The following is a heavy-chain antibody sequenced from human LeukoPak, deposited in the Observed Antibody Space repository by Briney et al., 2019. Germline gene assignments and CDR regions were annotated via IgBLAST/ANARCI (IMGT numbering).Heavy chain of an antibody. Sequence: PSETLSLTCTVSGGSISSHYWSLIRQPPGKGLEWIGYIYYSGSTNYNPSLKSRVTISVDTSKNQFSLKLSSVTAADTAVYYCARYVWGSYPTFEDYWGQGTLVTVSS. CDR3: ARYVWGSYPTFEDY. J-gene: IGHJ4*02. CDR1: GGSISSHY. D-gene: IGHD3-16*02. V-gene: IGHV4-59*11. CDR2: IYYSGST.